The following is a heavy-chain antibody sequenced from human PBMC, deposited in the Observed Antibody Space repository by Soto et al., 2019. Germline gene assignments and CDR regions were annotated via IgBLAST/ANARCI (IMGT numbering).Heavy chain of an antibody. J-gene: IGHJ4*02. D-gene: IGHD3-22*01. CDR1: GGSISSSSDY. Sequence: SETLSLTCTVSGGSISSSSDYWGWIRQPPGKGLEWIGSIYYSGSTYYNPSLKSRVTISVDTSKNQFSLKLSSVTAADTAVYYCARAFYYDSSCNYWGQGTLVTVSS. CDR2: IYYSGST. V-gene: IGHV4-39*01. CDR3: ARAFYYDSSCNY.